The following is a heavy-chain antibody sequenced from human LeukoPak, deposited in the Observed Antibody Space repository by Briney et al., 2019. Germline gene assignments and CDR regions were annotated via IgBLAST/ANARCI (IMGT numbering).Heavy chain of an antibody. Sequence: GGSLRLCCAASGFTFSRYWMTWVRQAPGKGLEWVANMKHDGTKKNYADSVKGRFAISRDNAKNSLYLQMNSLRAEDTALYYCARIVGADEGADYWGQGTLVTVSS. CDR2: MKHDGTKK. V-gene: IGHV3-7*01. CDR1: GFTFSRYW. D-gene: IGHD1-26*01. CDR3: ARIVGADEGADY. J-gene: IGHJ4*02.